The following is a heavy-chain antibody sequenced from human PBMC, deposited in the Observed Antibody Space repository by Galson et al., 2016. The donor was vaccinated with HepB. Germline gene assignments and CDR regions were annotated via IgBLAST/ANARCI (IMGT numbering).Heavy chain of an antibody. CDR3: ARVRSGYSGYANPCNYGMDV. Sequence: AIPGDSVSSHSATWNWVRQSPSRGLEWLGRTYYRSKWYNDYALSVKSRITINPDTSKNQFSLQLNSVTPEDTAVYYCARVRSGYSGYANPCNYGMDVWGQGTTVTVSS. V-gene: IGHV6-1*01. D-gene: IGHD5-12*01. CDR1: GDSVSSHSAT. CDR2: TYYRSKWYN. J-gene: IGHJ6*02.